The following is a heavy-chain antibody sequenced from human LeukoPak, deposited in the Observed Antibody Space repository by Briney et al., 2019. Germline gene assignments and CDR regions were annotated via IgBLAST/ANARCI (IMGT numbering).Heavy chain of an antibody. CDR3: AKDRGPYVAIDNNWFDP. Sequence: GGSLRLSCAASRFTFTRHAMSWVRQAPGKRPEWVSSISGYGDNIYYADSVKGRFTLSRDNSKSTLYLQMFRLRAEDTAVYYCAKDRGPYVAIDNNWFDPWGQGTLVTVSS. CDR2: ISGYGDNI. D-gene: IGHD2-21*01. CDR1: RFTFTRHA. V-gene: IGHV3-23*01. J-gene: IGHJ5*02.